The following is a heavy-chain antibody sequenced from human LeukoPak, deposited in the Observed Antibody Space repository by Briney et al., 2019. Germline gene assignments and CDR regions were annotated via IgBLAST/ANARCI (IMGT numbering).Heavy chain of an antibody. Sequence: GGSLRLSCAASGVTFSRYAMSWVRQAPGQGLEWVSQIGGSGGGTTFYADSVKGRFTISRDDSKNTLYLQMNSLRADDTAVYYCADWNYVDYWGQGTLVTVSS. CDR2: IGGSGGGTT. J-gene: IGHJ4*02. CDR3: ADWNYVDY. V-gene: IGHV3-23*01. D-gene: IGHD1-7*01. CDR1: GVTFSRYA.